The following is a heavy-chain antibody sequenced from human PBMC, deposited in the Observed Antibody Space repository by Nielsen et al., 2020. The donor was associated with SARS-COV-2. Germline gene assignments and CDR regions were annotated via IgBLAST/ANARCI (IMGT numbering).Heavy chain of an antibody. J-gene: IGHJ4*02. CDR3: AKDPTDFDY. D-gene: IGHD4-17*01. V-gene: IGHV3-23*01. CDR2: ISGSGGST. CDR1: GFTFSSYA. Sequence: GESLKISCAASGFTFSSYAMSWVRQAPGKGLEWVSAISGSGGSTYYADSVKGRFTISRDNSKTTLYLQMNSLRAEDTAVYYCAKDPTDFDYWGQGTLVTVSS.